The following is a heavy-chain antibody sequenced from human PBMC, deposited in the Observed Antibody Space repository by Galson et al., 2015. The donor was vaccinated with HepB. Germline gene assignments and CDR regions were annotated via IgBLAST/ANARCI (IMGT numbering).Heavy chain of an antibody. CDR1: GFTFSSYW. CDR2: INSDGSST. D-gene: IGHD3-10*01. Sequence: SLRLSCAASGFTFSSYWMHWVRQAPGKGLVWVSRINSDGSSTSYADSVKGRFTISRDNAKNTLYLQMNSLRAEDTAVYYCASQHYYGSGGGMDVWGQGTTVTVSS. V-gene: IGHV3-74*01. J-gene: IGHJ6*02. CDR3: ASQHYYGSGGGMDV.